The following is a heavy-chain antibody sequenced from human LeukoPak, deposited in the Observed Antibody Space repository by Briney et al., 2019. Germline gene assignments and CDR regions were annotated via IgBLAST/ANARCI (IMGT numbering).Heavy chain of an antibody. CDR2: ISSSSSYI. CDR1: GFTFSSYS. CDR3: ARDLEDYNNYGEMAI. V-gene: IGHV3-21*01. D-gene: IGHD4-11*01. Sequence: GGSLRLSCAASGFTFSSYSMNWVRQAPGRGLEWVSSISSSSSYIYYADSVKGRFTISRDNAKNSLYLQMNSLRAEDTAVYYCARDLEDYNNYGEMAIWGQGTLVTVSS. J-gene: IGHJ4*02.